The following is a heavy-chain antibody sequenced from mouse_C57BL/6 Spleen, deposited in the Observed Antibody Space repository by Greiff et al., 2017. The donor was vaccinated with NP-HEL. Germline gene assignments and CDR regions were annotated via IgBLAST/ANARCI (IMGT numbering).Heavy chain of an antibody. V-gene: IGHV5-6*01. J-gene: IGHJ2*01. CDR2: ISSGGSYT. CDR1: GFTFSSYG. Sequence: EVMLVESGGDLVKPGGSLKLSCAASGFTFSSYGMSWVRQTPDKRLEWVATISSGGSYTYYPDSVKGRFTISRDNAKNTLYLQMSSLKSEDTAMYYCARQAGGFDYWGQGTTLTVSS. D-gene: IGHD4-1*01. CDR3: ARQAGGFDY.